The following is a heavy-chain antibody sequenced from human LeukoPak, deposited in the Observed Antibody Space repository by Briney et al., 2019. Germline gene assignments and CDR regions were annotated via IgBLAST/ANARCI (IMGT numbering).Heavy chain of an antibody. V-gene: IGHV3-74*01. CDR1: RFTFSNYW. D-gene: IGHD5-18*01. CDR3: ARVRVDRGYAYFDY. CDR2: INSDGSST. Sequence: SGGSLRLSCAASRFTFSNYWMHWVRQVPGKGLVWVSRINSDGSSTSYADSVKGRFTISRDNAKNTLYLQMNSLRAGDTAVYYCARVRVDRGYAYFDYWGQGTLVTVSS. J-gene: IGHJ4*02.